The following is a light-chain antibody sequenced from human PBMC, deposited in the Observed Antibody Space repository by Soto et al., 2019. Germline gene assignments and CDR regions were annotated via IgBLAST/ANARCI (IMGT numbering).Light chain of an antibody. J-gene: IGKJ1*01. CDR3: HRDFSLPRT. CDR2: WAS. Sequence: DVVMTQSPDSLAVSLGERATINCKSSQSILHSPTHNNYLAWYQKKPGQPPKLLIYWASSRESGVPDRFSGSGSGTDFTLTNNSRQAEDAAVYYCHRDFSLPRTFGQGTKVEIK. V-gene: IGKV4-1*01. CDR1: QSILHSPTHNNY.